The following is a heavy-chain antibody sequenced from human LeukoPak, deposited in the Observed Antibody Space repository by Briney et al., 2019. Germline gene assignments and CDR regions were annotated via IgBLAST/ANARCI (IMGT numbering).Heavy chain of an antibody. CDR1: GGTFSSYA. J-gene: IGHJ4*02. V-gene: IGHV1-69*04. CDR2: IIPILGIA. CDR3: ARGRYSYGPDY. D-gene: IGHD5-18*01. Sequence: SVKVSCKASGGTFSSYAISWVRRAPGQGLEWMGRIIPILGIANYAQKFQGRVTITADKSTSTAYMELSSLRSEDTAVYYCARGRYSYGPDYWGQGTLVTVSS.